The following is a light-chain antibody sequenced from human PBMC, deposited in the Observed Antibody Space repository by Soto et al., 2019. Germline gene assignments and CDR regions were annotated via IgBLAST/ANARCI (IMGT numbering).Light chain of an antibody. V-gene: IGKV3-20*01. Sequence: EIVLTQSPATLSLSPGERATLSCRASQSLSIIYLAWYQQRPGQPPRLLIYGTSTRATGIPVRFSGSGSGTDFTLTISRLEPEDFAVYYCQQYDSSLYTFGQGTKLEIK. CDR3: QQYDSSLYT. CDR2: GTS. CDR1: QSLSIIY. J-gene: IGKJ2*01.